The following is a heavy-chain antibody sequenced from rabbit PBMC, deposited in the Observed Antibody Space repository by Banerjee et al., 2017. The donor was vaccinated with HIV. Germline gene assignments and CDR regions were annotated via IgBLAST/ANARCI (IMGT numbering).Heavy chain of an antibody. Sequence: QEQLEESGGDLVKPEGSLTLTCTASGFSFSSSYYMCWVRQAPGKGLEWIACIYAGSSDNTYYASWAKGRFTISKASSTTVTLHMTSLTAADTATYFCGRDRDGDAGYGSLALWGPGTLVTVS. J-gene: IGHJ4*01. CDR1: GFSFSSSYY. V-gene: IGHV1S45*01. CDR2: IYAGSSDNT. D-gene: IGHD6-1*01. CDR3: GRDRDGDAGYGSLAL.